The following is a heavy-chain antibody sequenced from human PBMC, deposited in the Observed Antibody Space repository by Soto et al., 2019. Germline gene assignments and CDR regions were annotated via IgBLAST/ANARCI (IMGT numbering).Heavy chain of an antibody. V-gene: IGHV4-59*01. CDR2: IYYSGST. J-gene: IGHJ2*01. CDR1: GGSISSYY. CDR3: ARVSSDYWYFDL. D-gene: IGHD6-6*01. Sequence: QVQLQESGPGLVKPSETLSLTCTVSGGSISSYYWSWIRQHPGKGLEWIGYIYYSGSTNYNPSLKSRVTMSVDSSTNHFSLELRFVTAADTAVYHCARVSSDYWYFDLWGRGTLVTVSS.